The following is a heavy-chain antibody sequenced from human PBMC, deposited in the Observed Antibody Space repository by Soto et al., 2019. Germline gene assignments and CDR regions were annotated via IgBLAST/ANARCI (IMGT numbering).Heavy chain of an antibody. D-gene: IGHD3-10*01. J-gene: IGHJ6*02. CDR1: GFIFSDYA. CDR3: AREWGRSYYYGMDV. V-gene: IGHV3-30-3*01. CDR2: LIDDGYFQ. Sequence: QVQLVDSGGGVVQPERSLRLSCRASGFIFSDYAIHWVRQAPGRGLEWVAVLIDDGYFQYYADSVKGRFTMSSDKSNNTVYLHMGSLRVDDTAVYHCAREWGRSYYYGMDVWGQGTTVIVSS.